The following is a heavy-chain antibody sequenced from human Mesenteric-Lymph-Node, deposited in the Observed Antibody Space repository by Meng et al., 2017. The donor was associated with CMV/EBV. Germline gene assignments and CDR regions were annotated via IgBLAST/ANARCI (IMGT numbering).Heavy chain of an antibody. J-gene: IGHJ5*02. CDR1: GGSFSGYY. CDR3: ARVIAPAGTRWFDP. CDR2: IKHSGST. D-gene: IGHD6-13*01. Sequence: SETLSLTCAVYGGSFSGYYWNWIRQSPGKGLEWIGDIKHSGSTNYNPSLKSRVTISVDTSKNQFSLKLTSVTAADTAVYYCARVIAPAGTRWFDPWGQGTLVTVSS. V-gene: IGHV4-34*01.